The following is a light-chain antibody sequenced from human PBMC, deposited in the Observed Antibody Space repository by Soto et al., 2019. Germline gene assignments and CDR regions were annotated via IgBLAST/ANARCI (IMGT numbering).Light chain of an antibody. Sequence: DIQMTQSPSSLSASVGDRVTITCRASQSISSYLNWYQQKPGKAPKLLIYGASTLQSGVPSRFSGSGSGADFTLTITSLQPEDFAFYYCQQSYSSLTLGGGTKVDIK. V-gene: IGKV1-39*01. CDR2: GAS. CDR3: QQSYSSLT. CDR1: QSISSY. J-gene: IGKJ4*01.